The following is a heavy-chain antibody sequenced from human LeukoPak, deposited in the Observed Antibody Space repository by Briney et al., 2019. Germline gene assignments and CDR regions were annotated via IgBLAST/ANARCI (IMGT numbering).Heavy chain of an antibody. CDR1: GFAFNSYT. Sequence: GGSLRLSCVGSGFAFNSYTITWVRQAPGKGLEWGSSITSTSAYRQYADSVRGRFTISRDNAKNSLYLQMNSLGAEDTAVYHCARVTAGATSLNYYYYFMDVWGKGTTVTVSS. J-gene: IGHJ6*03. CDR3: ARVTAGATSLNYYYYFMDV. CDR2: ITSTSAYR. D-gene: IGHD1-26*01. V-gene: IGHV3-21*01.